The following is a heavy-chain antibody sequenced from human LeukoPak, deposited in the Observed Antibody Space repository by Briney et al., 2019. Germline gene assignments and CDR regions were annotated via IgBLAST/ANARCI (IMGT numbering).Heavy chain of an antibody. CDR3: AREPLSSSWSYYYYYGMDV. CDR1: GYTFTSYA. D-gene: IGHD6-13*01. J-gene: IGHJ6*02. CDR2: INTNTGNP. V-gene: IGHV7-4-1*02. Sequence: ASVKVSCKASGYTFTSYAMNWVRQAPGRGLELMGWINTNTGNPTYAQGFTGRFVFSLDTPVSTAYLQISSLKAEDTAVYYCAREPLSSSWSYYYYYGMDVWGQGTTVTVSS.